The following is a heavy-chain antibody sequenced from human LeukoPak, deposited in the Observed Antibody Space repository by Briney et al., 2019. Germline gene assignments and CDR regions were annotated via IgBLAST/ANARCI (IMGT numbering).Heavy chain of an antibody. J-gene: IGHJ4*02. V-gene: IGHV1-69*05. Sequence: ASVKVSCKASGGTFSSYAISWVRQAPGQGLEWMGGIIPIFGTANYAQKFQGRVTITTDESTSTAYMELSSLGSEDTAVYYCARTETTGTTLLDYWGQGTLVTVSS. CDR1: GGTFSSYA. CDR3: ARTETTGTTLLDY. CDR2: IIPIFGTA. D-gene: IGHD1-1*01.